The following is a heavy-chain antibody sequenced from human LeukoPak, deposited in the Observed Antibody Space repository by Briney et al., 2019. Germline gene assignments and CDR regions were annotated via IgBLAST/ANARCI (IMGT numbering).Heavy chain of an antibody. Sequence: GSVKVSYKASGYTFTTYVISWVRQAPGQGREWMGRISDFKGNTKNAQKLLGRVTMTTDTSTSTAYMELRSLRSDDTAVYYGERGVIVVVPRAMYYYYMDVWGKGTTVTVSS. CDR3: ERGVIVVVPRAMYYYYMDV. D-gene: IGHD2-2*01. CDR2: ISDFKGNT. J-gene: IGHJ6*03. CDR1: GYTFTTYV. V-gene: IGHV1-18*01.